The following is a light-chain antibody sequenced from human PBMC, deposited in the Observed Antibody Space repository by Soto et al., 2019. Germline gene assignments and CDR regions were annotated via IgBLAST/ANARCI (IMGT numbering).Light chain of an antibody. CDR2: KAS. CDR1: QNIRTW. CDR3: QQHTT. J-gene: IGKJ1*01. V-gene: IGKV1-5*03. Sequence: DIQLAQSPSTLSASVGDRVTITCRASQNIRTWVAWYQQKPGRAPKLLISKASTLQSGVPSRFSGSGSGTEFILTISSLQPGDFATYYCQQHTTFGQGTTVEVK.